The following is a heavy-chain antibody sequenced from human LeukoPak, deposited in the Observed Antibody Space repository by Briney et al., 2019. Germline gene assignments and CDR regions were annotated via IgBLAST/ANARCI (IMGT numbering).Heavy chain of an antibody. V-gene: IGHV5-51*01. D-gene: IGHD1-26*01. Sequence: GESLKISCKGSGYSFTGYWIGWVRQMPGKGLEWMGIIYPGDSDTRYSPSFQGQVTISADKSISTAYLQWSSLKASDTAMYYCAICWEGCIVGASDAFDIWGQGTMVTVSS. J-gene: IGHJ3*02. CDR3: AICWEGCIVGASDAFDI. CDR2: IYPGDSDT. CDR1: GYSFTGYW.